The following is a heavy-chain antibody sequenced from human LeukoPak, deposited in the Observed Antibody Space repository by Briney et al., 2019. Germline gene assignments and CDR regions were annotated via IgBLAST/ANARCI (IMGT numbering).Heavy chain of an antibody. CDR3: AREGTNGGYDY. D-gene: IGHD2-8*01. Sequence: GGSLRLSCAASGFTVSSSYMNWVRQAPGKGLEWVSVIYSGGSTHYADSVKGRFTTSRDNSKNTLYVQMNSLRAEDTAVYYCAREGTNGGYDYWGQGTLVTVAS. CDR1: GFTVSSSY. V-gene: IGHV3-53*01. CDR2: IYSGGST. J-gene: IGHJ4*02.